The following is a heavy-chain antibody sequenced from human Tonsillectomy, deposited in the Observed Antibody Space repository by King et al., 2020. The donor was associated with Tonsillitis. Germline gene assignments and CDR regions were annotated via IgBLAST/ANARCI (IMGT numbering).Heavy chain of an antibody. CDR1: GYSFTSYW. J-gene: IGHJ5*02. D-gene: IGHD2-15*01. CDR2: IYPGDSDT. CDR3: ARRPLQEDSGIAYWFDP. Sequence: QLVQSGAEVKKPGESLKISCKGSGYSFTSYWIGWVRQMPGKGLEWMGIIYPGDSDTRYSPSFQGQVTISADKSISTAYLQWSILKASDTAMYYCARRPLQEDSGIAYWFDPWGQGTLVTVAS. V-gene: IGHV5-51*01.